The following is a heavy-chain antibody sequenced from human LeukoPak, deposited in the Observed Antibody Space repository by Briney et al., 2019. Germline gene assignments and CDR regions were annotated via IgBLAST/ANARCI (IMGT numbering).Heavy chain of an antibody. Sequence: ASVKVSCKASGYTFTGYYMHWVRQAPGQGLEWMGWINPNSGGTNYAQKFQGRVTMTRDKSISTAYLQWSSLKASDTAMYYCARSGGTGTTGYYYGMDVWGQGTTVTVSS. D-gene: IGHD1-1*01. J-gene: IGHJ6*02. V-gene: IGHV1-2*02. CDR3: ARSGGTGTTGYYYGMDV. CDR1: GYTFTGYY. CDR2: INPNSGGT.